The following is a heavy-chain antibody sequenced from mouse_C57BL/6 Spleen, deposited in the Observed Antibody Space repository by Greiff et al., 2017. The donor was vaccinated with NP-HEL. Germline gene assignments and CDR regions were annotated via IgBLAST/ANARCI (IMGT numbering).Heavy chain of an antibody. CDR2: IDPSDSYT. Sequence: VQLQQPGAELVKPGASVKLSCKASGYTFTRYWMPWLKPSPGQGLEWIGEIDPSDSYTNYNQKFKGKATLTVDTSSSPAYMQLSSLTSEDSAVYYCARNYGSNYWGQGTTLTVSS. D-gene: IGHD1-1*01. V-gene: IGHV1-50*01. CDR3: ARNYGSNY. CDR1: GYTFTRYW. J-gene: IGHJ2*01.